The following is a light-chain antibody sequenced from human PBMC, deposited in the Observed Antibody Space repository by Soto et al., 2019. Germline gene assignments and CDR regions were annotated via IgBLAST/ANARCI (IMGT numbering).Light chain of an antibody. J-gene: IGLJ2*01. CDR1: SSDVGSYNY. Sequence: QSALTQPASVSGSPGQSITISCTGTSSDVGSYNYVSWYQQHPGKAPKLIIYEVSNRPSGVSNRFSGSKSANTASLTISWLQAEDEADYYCSSYTSSITLVFGGGTKLTVL. V-gene: IGLV2-14*01. CDR3: SSYTSSITLV. CDR2: EVS.